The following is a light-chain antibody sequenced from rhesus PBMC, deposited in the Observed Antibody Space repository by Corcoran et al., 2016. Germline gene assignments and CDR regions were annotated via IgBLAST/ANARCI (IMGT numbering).Light chain of an antibody. CDR3: QQYNSGPCS. CDR2: KAS. V-gene: IGKV1-21*01. Sequence: DIQMTQSPSSLSASVGDRVTITCRASQGISSRLAWFQQKPGKAPKLLIYKASTLHSGVPSRFSGSGSGTDFTLTISSLQPEDFATYDCQQYNSGPCSFGQGTKVEIK. J-gene: IGKJ2*01. CDR1: QGISSR.